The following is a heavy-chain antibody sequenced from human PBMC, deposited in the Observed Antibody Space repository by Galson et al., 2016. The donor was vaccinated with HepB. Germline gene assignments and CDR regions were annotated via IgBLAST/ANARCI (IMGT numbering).Heavy chain of an antibody. CDR2: VWADGSDK. CDR1: GFTFSGHG. J-gene: IGHJ5*02. Sequence: SLRLSCAASGFTFSGHGIHWVRQAPGKGLEWMAVVWADGSDKYYGDSVKGRFTISRDTSKNTIYLQMSSLRAEDTAVYYCARDQVAGSGSLSSWGQGTLVTVSS. CDR3: ARDQVAGSGSLSS. D-gene: IGHD3-10*01. V-gene: IGHV3-33*01.